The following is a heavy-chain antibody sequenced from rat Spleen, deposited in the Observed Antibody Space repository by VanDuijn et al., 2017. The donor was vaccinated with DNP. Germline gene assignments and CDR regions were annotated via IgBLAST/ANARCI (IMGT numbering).Heavy chain of an antibody. D-gene: IGHD1-2*01. V-gene: IGHV5-27*01. J-gene: IGHJ2*01. CDR3: ATDQGTITAPFDY. CDR1: GFIFSNYY. CDR2: ISTGGGTL. Sequence: EVQLVETGGGLVQPGRSLKLSCAASGFIFSNYYMAWVRQAPKKGLEWVAAISTGGGTLYYRDSVKGRCTSSRDDAKSTLYLQMDSLRSEDTATYYCATDQGTITAPFDYWGQGVMVTVSS.